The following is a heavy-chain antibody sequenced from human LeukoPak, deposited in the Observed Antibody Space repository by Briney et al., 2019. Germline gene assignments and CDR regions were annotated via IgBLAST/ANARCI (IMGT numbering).Heavy chain of an antibody. CDR1: GGSISSSSYY. CDR3: ARHRMIVDDAFDI. J-gene: IGHJ3*02. V-gene: IGHV4-39*01. D-gene: IGHD3-22*01. CDR2: IYYSGST. Sequence: SETLSLTCTVSGGSISSSSYYWDWIRQPPGKGLEWIGSIYYSGSTYYNPSLKSRVTISVDTSKNQFSLKLSSVTAADTAVYYCARHRMIVDDAFDIWGQGTMVTVSS.